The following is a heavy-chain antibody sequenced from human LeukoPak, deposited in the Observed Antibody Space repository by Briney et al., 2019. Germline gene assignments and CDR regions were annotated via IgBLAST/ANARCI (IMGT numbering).Heavy chain of an antibody. CDR2: INHSGST. V-gene: IGHV4-34*01. J-gene: IGHJ6*02. CDR1: GGSFSGYY. Sequence: SETLSLTCAVYGGSFSGYYWSWIRQPPGKGLEWIGEINHSGSTNYNPSLKSRVTISVDTSKNQFSLKLSSVTAADTAVYYCARVALGGSGSYPYYYYGMDVWGQGTTVTVSS. D-gene: IGHD3-10*01. CDR3: ARVALGGSGSYPYYYYGMDV.